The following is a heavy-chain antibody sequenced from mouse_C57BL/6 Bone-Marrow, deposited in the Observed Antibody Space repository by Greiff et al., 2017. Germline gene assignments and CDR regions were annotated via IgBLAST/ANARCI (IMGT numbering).Heavy chain of an antibody. CDR2: ISSGSSTI. J-gene: IGHJ4*01. CDR1: GFTFSDYG. Sequence: EVKLQESGGGLVKPGGSLKLSCAASGFTFSDYGMHWVRQAPEKGPEWVAYISSGSSTIYYADTVKGRFTISRDNAKNTLFLQMTSLRSEDTAMYYCARPGFQFFYYYAMDYWGQGTSVTVSS. V-gene: IGHV5-17*01. CDR3: ARPGFQFFYYYAMDY.